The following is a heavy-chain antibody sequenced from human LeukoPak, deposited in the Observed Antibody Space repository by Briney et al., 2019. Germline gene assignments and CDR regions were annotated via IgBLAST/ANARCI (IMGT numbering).Heavy chain of an antibody. CDR2: VSHDGPT. CDR3: ARLDCYAAGCYNH. J-gene: IGHJ4*02. CDR1: GDSVTRDY. V-gene: IGHV4-59*08. D-gene: IGHD2-15*01. Sequence: SESQSLARSVAGDSVTRDYWNWIRQARRKGREWIGYVSHDGPTNYTPSLRSRVIMSVDTAKNNISLRLTSVTAADTAVYYCARLDCYAAGCYNHGGRGTLVTVFS.